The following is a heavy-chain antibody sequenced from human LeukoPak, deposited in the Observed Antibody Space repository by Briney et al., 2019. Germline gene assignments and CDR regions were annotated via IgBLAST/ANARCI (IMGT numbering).Heavy chain of an antibody. Sequence: GGSLRLSCAASGFTFSSYGMHWVRQAPGKGLEWVAFIRYDGSNKYYADSVKGRFTISRDNSKNTLYLQMNSLRAEDTAVYYCAGDRWNYYFMDVWGKGTTVTVSS. CDR3: AGDRWNYYFMDV. J-gene: IGHJ6*03. D-gene: IGHD4-23*01. CDR1: GFTFSSYG. CDR2: IRYDGSNK. V-gene: IGHV3-30*02.